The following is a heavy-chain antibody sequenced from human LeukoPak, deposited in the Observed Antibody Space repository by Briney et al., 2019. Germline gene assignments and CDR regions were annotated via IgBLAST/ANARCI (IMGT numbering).Heavy chain of an antibody. CDR1: DGSISSGGYY. V-gene: IGHV4-61*08. CDR2: IYYSGST. CDR3: ARDRYSGTYWGYFDF. J-gene: IGHJ4*02. Sequence: SETLSLTCAVSDGSISSGGYYWSWIRQPPGEGLEWIGYIYYSGSTNYSPSLKSRVTISVDTSKNQLSLKLSSVTAADTAVYYCARDRYSGTYWGYFDFWGQGTLVTVSS. D-gene: IGHD1-26*01.